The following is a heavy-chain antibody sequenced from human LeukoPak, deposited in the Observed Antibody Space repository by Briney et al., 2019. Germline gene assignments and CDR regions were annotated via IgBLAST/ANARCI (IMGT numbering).Heavy chain of an antibody. J-gene: IGHJ4*02. CDR2: INPNSGGT. Sequence: GASVTVSFTASGYTFTVYYMHWVRQAPGQGLEWMGWINPNSGGTNYAQKFQGRVTMTRDTSISTAYMELSRLRSDDTAVYYCARVPVGRVEVPAAMLDYWGQGTLVTVSS. V-gene: IGHV1-2*02. CDR1: GYTFTVYY. CDR3: ARVPVGRVEVPAAMLDY. D-gene: IGHD2-2*01.